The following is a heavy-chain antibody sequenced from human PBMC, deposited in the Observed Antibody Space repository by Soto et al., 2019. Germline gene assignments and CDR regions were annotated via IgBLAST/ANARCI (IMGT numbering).Heavy chain of an antibody. CDR1: GDSISGGGFS. D-gene: IGHD3-10*01. CDR2: IYPSGTS. Sequence: SETLSLTCAVSGDSISGGGFSWNWIRQSPGKGLEWIGYIYPSGTSYYNPSLKSRVTISVDKSQNQFSLRLSSMTAADTAVYYCARGHYFGTGSTDWGHGTLVTVSS. V-gene: IGHV4-30-2*06. CDR3: ARGHYFGTGSTD. J-gene: IGHJ4*01.